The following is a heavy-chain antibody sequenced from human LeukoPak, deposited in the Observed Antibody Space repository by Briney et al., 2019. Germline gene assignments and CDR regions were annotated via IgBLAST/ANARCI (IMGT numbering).Heavy chain of an antibody. Sequence: GGSLRLSCAASGFTFSSYAMSWVRQAPGKGLEWVSAISGSGGSTYYADSVKGRCTISRDNSKNTLYLQMNSLRAEDTAVYYCAKFLDSSSWYYFDYWGQGTLVTVSS. J-gene: IGHJ4*02. CDR1: GFTFSSYA. V-gene: IGHV3-23*01. CDR2: ISGSGGST. CDR3: AKFLDSSSWYYFDY. D-gene: IGHD6-13*01.